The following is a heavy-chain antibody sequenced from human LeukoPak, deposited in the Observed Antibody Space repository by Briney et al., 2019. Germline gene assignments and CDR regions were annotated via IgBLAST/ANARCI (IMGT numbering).Heavy chain of an antibody. J-gene: IGHJ4*02. CDR1: GFTFSKYG. CDR2: ISYDGNDK. Sequence: GRSLRLSCVASGFTFSKYGMHWVRQAPGKGLEWVAVISYDGNDKYYADSVKGRFTISRDNAKNSLYLQMNSLGVEDTAVYYCARDISIVGSAGVDYWGQGTLVTVSS. V-gene: IGHV3-30*03. D-gene: IGHD1-26*01. CDR3: ARDISIVGSAGVDY.